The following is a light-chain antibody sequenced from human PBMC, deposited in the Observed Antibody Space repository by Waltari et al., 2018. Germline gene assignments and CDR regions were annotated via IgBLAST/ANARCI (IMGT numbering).Light chain of an antibody. CDR2: DNT. Sequence: YVLTQPPSVSVAPGQTARITCGGNNIGTKGVHWYQQKPGQAPVLVVYDNTDRPSGIPESFSGSNSGNTATLTISRVEAGDEADYYCQVYSRYSDPYVFGSGTQVTVL. CDR3: QVYSRYSDPYV. J-gene: IGLJ1*01. CDR1: NIGTKG. V-gene: IGLV3-21*02.